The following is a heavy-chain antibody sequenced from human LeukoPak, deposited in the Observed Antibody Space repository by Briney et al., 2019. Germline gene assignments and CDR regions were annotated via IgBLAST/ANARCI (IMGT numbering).Heavy chain of an antibody. Sequence: GGSLRLSCAASGFTFSSYAMHWVRQAPGKGLEWVAVISYDGSNKYYADSVKGRFTISRDNSKNTLYLQMNSLRAEDTAVYYCARDAMAGTGGYCYYGMDVWGQGTTVTVSS. V-gene: IGHV3-30-3*01. J-gene: IGHJ6*02. CDR2: ISYDGSNK. D-gene: IGHD6-19*01. CDR3: ARDAMAGTGGYCYYGMDV. CDR1: GFTFSSYA.